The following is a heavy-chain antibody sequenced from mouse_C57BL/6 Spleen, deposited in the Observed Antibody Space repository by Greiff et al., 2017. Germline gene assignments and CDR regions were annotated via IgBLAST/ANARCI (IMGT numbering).Heavy chain of an antibody. J-gene: IGHJ2*01. CDR1: GYAFSSSW. CDR3: ARHYFYFDY. D-gene: IGHD1-2*01. CDR2: IYPGDGDT. Sequence: VMLVESGPELVKPGASVKISCKASGYAFSSSWMNWVKQRPGKGLEWIGRIYPGDGDTNYNGKFKGKATLTADKSSSPAYMQLSSLTSEDSAVYFCARHYFYFDYWGQGTTLTVSS. V-gene: IGHV1-82*01.